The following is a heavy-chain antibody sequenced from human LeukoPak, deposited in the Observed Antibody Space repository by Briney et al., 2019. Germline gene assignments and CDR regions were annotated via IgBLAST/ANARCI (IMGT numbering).Heavy chain of an antibody. CDR2: ISYDGSNK. CDR3: AKDDWVSMVAGTQNIGY. J-gene: IGHJ4*02. D-gene: IGHD6-19*01. Sequence: PGRSLRLSCAASGFTFSSYGMHWVRQAPGKGLEWVAVISYDGSNKYYADSVKGRFTISRDNSKNTLYLQMNSLRAEDTAVYYCAKDDWVSMVAGTQNIGYWGQGTLVTVSS. CDR1: GFTFSSYG. V-gene: IGHV3-30*18.